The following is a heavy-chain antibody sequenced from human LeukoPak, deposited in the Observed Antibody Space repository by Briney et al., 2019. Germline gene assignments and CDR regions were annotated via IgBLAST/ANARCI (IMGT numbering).Heavy chain of an antibody. J-gene: IGHJ4*02. D-gene: IGHD4-17*01. CDR2: ISYDGSNK. CDR1: GFNFNTYG. V-gene: IGHV3-30*03. CDR3: ARENDYGDFSLGY. Sequence: GGSLRLSCAASGFNFNTYGMHWVRQAPGKGLEWVAVISYDGSNKYYTDSVKGRFTISRDNSKNTLYLQMSGLRDEDTAVYYCARENDYGDFSLGYWGQGTLVTVSS.